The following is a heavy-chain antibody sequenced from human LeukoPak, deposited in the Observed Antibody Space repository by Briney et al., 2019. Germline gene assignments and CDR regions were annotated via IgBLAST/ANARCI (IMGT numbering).Heavy chain of an antibody. CDR1: GYTFTSYD. CDR2: MNPNSGNT. Sequence: SVKVSCKASGYTFTSYDINWVRQATGQGVEWMGWMNPNSGNTGYVQKFQGRVTITRNTSIGTAYMELSSLRSEDTAVYYCARGILSDDAFDIWGQGTMVTVSS. V-gene: IGHV1-8*01. CDR3: ARGILSDDAFDI. J-gene: IGHJ3*02.